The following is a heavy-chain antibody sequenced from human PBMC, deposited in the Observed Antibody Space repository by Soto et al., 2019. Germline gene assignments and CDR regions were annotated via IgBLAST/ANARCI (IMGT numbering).Heavy chain of an antibody. CDR2: VNFDGRTT. D-gene: IGHD5-18*01. J-gene: IGHJ6*02. CDR3: GRGIQIYYGLDV. Sequence: EVQLVESGGGLVQPGGSLRVSCAASGFTFSDHWMHWVRQVPGKGLVWVSRVNFDGRTTNSADSVKGRFTISRDNAKNAVYLQRNSLRVEYTCVYYCGRGIQIYYGLDVWGQGTTVTVSS. CDR1: GFTFSDHW. V-gene: IGHV3-74*01.